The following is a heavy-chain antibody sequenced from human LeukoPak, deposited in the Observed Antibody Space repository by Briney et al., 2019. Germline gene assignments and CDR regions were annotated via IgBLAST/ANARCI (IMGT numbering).Heavy chain of an antibody. CDR1: GYTFTSYY. Sequence: ASVKVSCKASGYTFTSYYMHWVRQAPGQGLEWMGWINTNTGNPTYAQGFTGRFVFSLDTSVSTAYLQISSLKAEDTAVYYYARDGDILTGYFPLRLDYWGQGTLVTVSS. CDR3: ARDGDILTGYFPLRLDY. CDR2: INTNTGNP. D-gene: IGHD3-9*01. V-gene: IGHV7-4-1*02. J-gene: IGHJ4*02.